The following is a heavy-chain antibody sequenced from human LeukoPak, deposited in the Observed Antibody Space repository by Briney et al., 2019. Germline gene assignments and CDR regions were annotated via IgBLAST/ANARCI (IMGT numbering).Heavy chain of an antibody. CDR2: LSNSGST. CDR3: ARATETFSWFLQH. J-gene: IGHJ1*01. CDR1: GGSISSGAYS. Sequence: SETLSLTCAVSGGSISSGAYSWSWIRQPPGKGLEWIGHLSNSGSTNYNPSLKSRVTISVDTSKNQFSLKLNSVTAADTAVYYCARATETFSWFLQHWGQGTLVTVSS. V-gene: IGHV4-61*08. D-gene: IGHD6-13*01.